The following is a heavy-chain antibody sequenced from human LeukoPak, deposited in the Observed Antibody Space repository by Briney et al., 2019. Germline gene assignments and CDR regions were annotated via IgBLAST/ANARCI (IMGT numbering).Heavy chain of an antibody. CDR3: VKVDT. D-gene: IGHD5-18*01. CDR2: KRNDGNKY. J-gene: IGHJ4*02. Sequence: GGSLRLSCVASGFTVSTSGMHWVRQSPGKGLDWVAFKRNDGNKYNYAESVKGRFTISRDNSKNTLYLQMDSLSAEDTAVYYCVKVDTWGQGTLVTVSS. CDR1: GFTVSTSG. V-gene: IGHV3-30*02.